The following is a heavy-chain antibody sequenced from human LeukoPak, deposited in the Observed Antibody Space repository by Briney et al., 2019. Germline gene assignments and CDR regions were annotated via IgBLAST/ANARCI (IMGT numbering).Heavy chain of an antibody. Sequence: GGSLRLSCAASGFTFSNAWMSWVRQAPGKGLGWVGRIKSKTDGGTTDYAAPVKGRFTISRDDSKNTLYLQMNSLKTEDTAVYYCTTNTYYDILTGYTHLDYWGQGTLVTVSS. V-gene: IGHV3-15*01. D-gene: IGHD3-9*01. J-gene: IGHJ4*02. CDR1: GFTFSNAW. CDR2: IKSKTDGGTT. CDR3: TTNTYYDILTGYTHLDY.